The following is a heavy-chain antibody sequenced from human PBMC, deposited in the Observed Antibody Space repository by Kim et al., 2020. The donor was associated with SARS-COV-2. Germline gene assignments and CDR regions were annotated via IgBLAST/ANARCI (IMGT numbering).Heavy chain of an antibody. V-gene: IGHV4-39*01. D-gene: IGHD3-22*01. CDR2: IYYSGST. CDR3: ASLTMIVVVIGY. J-gene: IGHJ4*02. CDR1: GGSISSSSYY. Sequence: SETLSRTCTVSGGSISSSSYYWGWIRQPPGKGLEWIGSIYYSGSTYYNPSLKSRVTISVDTSKNQFSLKLSSVTAADTAVYYCASLTMIVVVIGYWGQGTLVTVSP.